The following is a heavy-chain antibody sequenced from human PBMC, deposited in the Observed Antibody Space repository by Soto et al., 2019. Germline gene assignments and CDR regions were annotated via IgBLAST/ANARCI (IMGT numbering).Heavy chain of an antibody. CDR1: GYNFNSYT. CDR3: ARVVGALGHWFDP. Sequence: QVQLVQSGAEVKKPGASVKVSCKASGYNFNSYTISWVRQAPGQGLEWMGRISAYNGNTNYAQKLQGRVTMTTDTXXXXXXXXXXXXXSXXXXXXXXARVVGALGHWFDPWGQGTLVTVSS. CDR2: ISAYNGNT. D-gene: IGHD2-15*01. V-gene: IGHV1-18*01. J-gene: IGHJ5*02.